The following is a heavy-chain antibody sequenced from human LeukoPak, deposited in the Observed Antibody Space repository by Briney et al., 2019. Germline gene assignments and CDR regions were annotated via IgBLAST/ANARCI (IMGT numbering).Heavy chain of an antibody. D-gene: IGHD4/OR15-4a*01. CDR3: AKVALNMVNDAFDI. Sequence: GGSLRLSCAASGFIFSSYGMHWVRQAPDKGLEWVAFIRYDGSRKYYADSVKGRFTISRDNSKNTLYLQMNSLRAEDTAMYYCAKVALNMVNDAFDIWGQGTMVSVSS. J-gene: IGHJ3*02. CDR1: GFIFSSYG. V-gene: IGHV3-30*02. CDR2: IRYDGSRK.